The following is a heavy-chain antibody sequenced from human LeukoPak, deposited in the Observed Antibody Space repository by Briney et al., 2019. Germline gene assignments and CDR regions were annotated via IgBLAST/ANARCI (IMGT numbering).Heavy chain of an antibody. Sequence: ASVKVSCKASGYTFTSYYMRWVRQAPGQGLEWMGIINPSGGSTSYAQKFQGRVTMTRDTSTSTVYMELSSLRSEDTAVYYCAREPPGTTVTSNYYYHGMDVWGQGTTVTVSS. J-gene: IGHJ6*02. CDR3: AREPPGTTVTSNYYYHGMDV. V-gene: IGHV1-46*01. CDR1: GYTFTSYY. CDR2: INPSGGST. D-gene: IGHD4-17*01.